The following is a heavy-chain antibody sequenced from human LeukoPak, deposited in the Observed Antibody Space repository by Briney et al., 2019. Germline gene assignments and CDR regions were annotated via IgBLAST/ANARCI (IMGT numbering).Heavy chain of an antibody. Sequence: PSETLSLTCTVSGGSISKSTYNWGWIRQPPGKGLEWIGTISDSGNTYSSPSLGSRVTISVDTSKNQFSLKLTSVTAADTGVYYCARQGDGGRAYDHWGQGSQVTVSS. J-gene: IGHJ4*02. CDR2: ISDSGNT. CDR1: GGSISKSTYN. D-gene: IGHD4-23*01. V-gene: IGHV4-39*01. CDR3: ARQGDGGRAYDH.